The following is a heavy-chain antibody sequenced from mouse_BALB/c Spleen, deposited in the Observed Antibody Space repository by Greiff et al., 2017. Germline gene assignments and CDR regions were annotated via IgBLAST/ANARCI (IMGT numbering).Heavy chain of an antibody. J-gene: IGHJ4*01. CDR2: IDPANGNT. CDR1: GFNIKDTY. D-gene: IGHD1-1*01. Sequence: EVKLVESGAELVKPGASVKLSCTASGFNIKDTYMHWVKQRPEQGLEWIGRIDPANGNTKYDPKFQGKATITADTSSNTAYLQLSSLTSEDTAVYYCAFTTVVADAMDYWGQGTSVTVSS. CDR3: AFTTVVADAMDY. V-gene: IGHV14-3*02.